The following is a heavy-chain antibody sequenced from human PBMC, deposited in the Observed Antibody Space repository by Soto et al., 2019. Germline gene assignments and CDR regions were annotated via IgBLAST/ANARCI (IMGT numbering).Heavy chain of an antibody. CDR2: IDPSDSYT. V-gene: IGHV5-10-1*01. Sequence: GESLKISCKGSGYSFTSYWISWVRQMPGKGLEWMGRIDPSDSYTNYSPSFQGHVTISADKSIGTAYLQWSSLKASDTAMYYCARPAGYCSGGSCDSDSNSFDYWGPGTLVTLSS. CDR3: ARPAGYCSGGSCDSDSNSFDY. D-gene: IGHD2-15*01. J-gene: IGHJ4*02. CDR1: GYSFTSYW.